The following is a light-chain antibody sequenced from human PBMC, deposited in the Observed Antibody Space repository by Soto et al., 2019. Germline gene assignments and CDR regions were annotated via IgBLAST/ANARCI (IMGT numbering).Light chain of an antibody. CDR2: DVS. J-gene: IGLJ2*01. CDR1: SSDVGGSNY. CDR3: CSYAGSFTA. Sequence: QSALTQPRSVSGSPGQSVTISCTGTSSDVGGSNYVSWYQQHPGKAPKLMIYDVSKRPSGVPDRFSGSKSGTTASLTISGLQAEDEADYYCCSYAGSFTAFGGGTKLTVL. V-gene: IGLV2-11*01.